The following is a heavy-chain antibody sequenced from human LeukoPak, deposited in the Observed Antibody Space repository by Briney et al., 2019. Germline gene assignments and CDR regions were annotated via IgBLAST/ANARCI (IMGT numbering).Heavy chain of an antibody. V-gene: IGHV4-59*08. CDR3: ARQKDSGTYPFTY. Sequence: PSETLSLTCTVSGVSLSSDYWSWIRQPPGQGLEWIGSIYYSGSTNYNPSLKSRVTISVDTSKNQFSLKLSSVTAADTAVYYCARQKDSGTYPFTYWGQGALVTVSS. D-gene: IGHD1-26*01. CDR1: GVSLSSDY. J-gene: IGHJ4*02. CDR2: IYYSGST.